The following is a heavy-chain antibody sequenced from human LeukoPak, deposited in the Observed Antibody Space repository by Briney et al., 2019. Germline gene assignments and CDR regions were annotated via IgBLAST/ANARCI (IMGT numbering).Heavy chain of an antibody. CDR2: ISYDGSNK. CDR1: GFTFSSYA. CDR3: ARDRSSSSYSSSWSLQFDY. V-gene: IGHV3-30*04. J-gene: IGHJ4*02. D-gene: IGHD6-13*01. Sequence: GRSLRLSCAASGFTFSSYAMHWVRQAPGKGPEWVAVISYDGSNKYYADSVKGRFTISRDNSKNTLYLQMNSLRAEDTAVYYCARDRSSSSYSSSWSLQFDYWGQGTLVTVSS.